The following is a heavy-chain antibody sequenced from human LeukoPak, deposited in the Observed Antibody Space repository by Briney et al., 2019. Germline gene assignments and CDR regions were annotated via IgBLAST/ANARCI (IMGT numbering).Heavy chain of an antibody. Sequence: RASVKVSCKASGYTFTSYDINWVRQATGQGLEWMGWMNPNSGNTGYAQKFQGRVTMTRNTSISTAYMELSSLRSEDTAVYYCARGRYCSGGSCLDYWGQGTLVTVSS. CDR1: GYTFTSYD. J-gene: IGHJ4*02. D-gene: IGHD2-15*01. V-gene: IGHV1-8*01. CDR3: ARGRYCSGGSCLDY. CDR2: MNPNSGNT.